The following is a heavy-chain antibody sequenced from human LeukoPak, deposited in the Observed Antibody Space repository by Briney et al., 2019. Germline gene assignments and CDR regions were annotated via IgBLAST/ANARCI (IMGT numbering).Heavy chain of an antibody. J-gene: IGHJ6*03. V-gene: IGHV4-34*01. CDR3: ARVRGYSYGNYYYYYMDV. CDR1: GGSFSGYY. Sequence: PSETLSLTCAVYGGSFSGYYWSWIRQPPGKGLEWIGEINHSGSTNYNPSLKSRVTISVDTSKNQFSLKLSSVTAADTAVYYCARVRGYSYGNYYYYYMDVWGKGTAVTVSS. D-gene: IGHD5-18*01. CDR2: INHSGST.